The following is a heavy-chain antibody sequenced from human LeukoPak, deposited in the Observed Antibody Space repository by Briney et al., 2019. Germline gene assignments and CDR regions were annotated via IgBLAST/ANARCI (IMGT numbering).Heavy chain of an antibody. CDR2: ISASGGTT. J-gene: IGHJ6*03. CDR3: AKDRDSSYYYYMDV. D-gene: IGHD5-18*01. CDR1: GFTFNNYA. Sequence: GGSLRLSCAASGFTFNNYAMSWVRQAPGKGLEWVSAISASGGTTYYADSVKGRFTISRDNSKNTLYLQMNSLRAEDMAVYYCAKDRDSSYYYYMDVWGKGTTVTVSS. V-gene: IGHV3-23*01.